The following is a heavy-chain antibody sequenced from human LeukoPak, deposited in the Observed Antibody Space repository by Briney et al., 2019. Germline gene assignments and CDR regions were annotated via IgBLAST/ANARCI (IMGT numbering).Heavy chain of an antibody. CDR3: ARDRTIFGVFCGMDV. V-gene: IGHV1-2*02. D-gene: IGHD3-3*01. CDR1: GYTFTGYY. Sequence: ASVKVSCKASGYTFTGYYMHWVRQAPGQGLEWMGWINPNSGGTNYAQKFQGRVTMTRDTSISTAYMEPSRLRSDDTAVYYCARDRTIFGVFCGMDVWGQGTTVTVSS. J-gene: IGHJ6*02. CDR2: INPNSGGT.